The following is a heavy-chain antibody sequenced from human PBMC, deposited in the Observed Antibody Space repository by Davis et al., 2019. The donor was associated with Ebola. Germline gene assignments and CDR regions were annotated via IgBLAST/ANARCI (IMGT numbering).Heavy chain of an antibody. CDR1: GYIFSNYD. V-gene: IGHV1-8*01. Sequence: AASVKVSCKASGYIFSNYDINWVRQASGQGLEWMGWMNPYSGNTGYVEKFRGRVTMTRDSSITTAYMELTSLRIDDTAVYYCARGYSPKCRTGDCVNDYWGQGTLVTVSS. CDR3: ARGYSPKCRTGDCVNDY. J-gene: IGHJ4*02. D-gene: IGHD2-21*01. CDR2: MNPYSGNT.